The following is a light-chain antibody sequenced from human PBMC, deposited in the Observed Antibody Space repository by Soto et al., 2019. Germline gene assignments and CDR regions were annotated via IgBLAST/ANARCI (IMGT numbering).Light chain of an antibody. J-gene: IGKJ1*01. CDR2: DAS. CDR1: QSVSRS. V-gene: IGKV3-11*01. Sequence: EIVLTQSPATLSLSPGERATLSCRASQSVSRSLAWYQQKSGQAPRLLIYDASNRATGIPTRFSGSGSGTDFTPTISSLEPEDFAVYYCHQRSNWPQTFGQGTKVEIK. CDR3: HQRSNWPQT.